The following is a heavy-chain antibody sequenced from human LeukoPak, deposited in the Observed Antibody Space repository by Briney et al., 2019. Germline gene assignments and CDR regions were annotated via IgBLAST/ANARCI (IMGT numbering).Heavy chain of an antibody. CDR1: GGSISSSSYY. Sequence: SETLSLTCTVSGGSISSSSYYWGWIRQPPGKGLEWIGSIYYSGSTYYNPSLKSRVTISVDTSKNQFSLKLSSVTAADTAVYYCARDPGPRRRFGELFHYYYGMDVWGQGTTVTVSS. CDR3: ARDPGPRRRFGELFHYYYGMDV. D-gene: IGHD3-10*01. V-gene: IGHV4-39*07. CDR2: IYYSGST. J-gene: IGHJ6*02.